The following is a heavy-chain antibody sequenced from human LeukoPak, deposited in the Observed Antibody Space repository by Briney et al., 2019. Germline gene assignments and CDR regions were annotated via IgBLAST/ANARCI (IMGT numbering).Heavy chain of an antibody. J-gene: IGHJ4*02. CDR3: ASKLVGSYSYFDY. CDR1: GGTFSSYA. Sequence: SVKVSCKASGGTFSSYAISWVRQAPGQGLEWMGGIIPIFGTANYAQKFQGRVTITADKSTSTAYMELSSLRSEDTAVYYCASKLVGSYSYFDYWSQGTLVTVSS. V-gene: IGHV1-69*06. D-gene: IGHD1-26*01. CDR2: IIPIFGTA.